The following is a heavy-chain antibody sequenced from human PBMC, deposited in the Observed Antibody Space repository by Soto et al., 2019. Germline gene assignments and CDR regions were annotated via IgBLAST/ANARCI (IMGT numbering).Heavy chain of an antibody. CDR1: GFTVCNAW. D-gene: IGHD3-3*01. CDR3: TTAYDFYYYGMDV. V-gene: IGHV3-15*07. J-gene: IGHJ6*02. Sequence: GGSPRLCCAACGFTVCNAWMNGVRQDPGKGLEWVGRIKSKTDGGTTDYAAPVKGRFTISRDDSKNTLYLQMNSLKTEDTAVYYCTTAYDFYYYGMDVWGQGTTVTVSS. CDR2: IKSKTDGGTT.